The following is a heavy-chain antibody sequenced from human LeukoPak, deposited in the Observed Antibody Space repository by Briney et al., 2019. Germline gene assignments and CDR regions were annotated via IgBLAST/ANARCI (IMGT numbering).Heavy chain of an antibody. D-gene: IGHD2-21*01. J-gene: IGHJ5*02. V-gene: IGHV3-30*02. CDR1: GFSFSTFV. CDR3: AKEFLRWGFDP. CDR2: IRPDGSHI. Sequence: PGGSLRLSCAASGFSFSTFVMHWVRQAPGKGLEWVAVIRPDGSHISYVDPVKGRFTISRDNSKNTLYLQMNSLRAEDTAVYYCAKEFLRWGFDPWGQGTLVTVSS.